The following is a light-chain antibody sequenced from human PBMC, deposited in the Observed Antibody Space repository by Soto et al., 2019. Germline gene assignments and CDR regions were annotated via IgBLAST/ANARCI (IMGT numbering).Light chain of an antibody. J-gene: IGKJ1*01. CDR1: QRISSN. CDR2: GVS. CDR3: HQSGDSPT. Sequence: EILMTQSQATLSFSPGERATLSCRASQRISSNVAWYQQKPGQAPRLLIYGVSNRAPGIPDRFSGSGSGTDITLTISRLEPEDFAVYYCHQSGDSPTFGQGTRVEIK. V-gene: IGKV3-20*01.